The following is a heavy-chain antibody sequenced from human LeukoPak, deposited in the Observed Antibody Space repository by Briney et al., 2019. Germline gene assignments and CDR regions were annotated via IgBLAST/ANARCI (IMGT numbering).Heavy chain of an antibody. D-gene: IGHD1-1*01. CDR2: TYYRSKWYN. J-gene: IGHJ4*02. V-gene: IGHV6-1*01. Sequence: SQTLSLTCAISGDSVSSNSAAWNRIRQSPSRGLEWLGRTYYRSKWYNDYAVSVKSRIIINPDTSKNQFSLQLSSVTPEDTAVYYCARGGMPIFDYWGQGTLVTVSS. CDR1: GDSVSSNSAA. CDR3: ARGGMPIFDY.